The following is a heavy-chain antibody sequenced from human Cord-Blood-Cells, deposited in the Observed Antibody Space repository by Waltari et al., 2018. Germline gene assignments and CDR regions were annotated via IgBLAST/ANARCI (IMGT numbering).Heavy chain of an antibody. CDR2: IIPFVGTA. CDR3: ARAIAAAGSGWGY. D-gene: IGHD6-13*01. V-gene: IGHV1-69*01. CDR1: GGTFSSYA. Sequence: QVQLVQSGAEVKKPGSSVKVSCKASGGTFSSYAISWVRQAPGQGLEWMGEIIPFVGTANYAQKFQGRGTITADESTSTAYMELSSLRSEDTAVYYCARAIAAAGSGWGYWGQGTLVTVSS. J-gene: IGHJ4*02.